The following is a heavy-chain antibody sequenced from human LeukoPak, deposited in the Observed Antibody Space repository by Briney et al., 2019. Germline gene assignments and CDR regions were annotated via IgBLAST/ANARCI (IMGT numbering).Heavy chain of an antibody. CDR3: ARERPLDTVVSQDF. D-gene: IGHD4-23*01. J-gene: IGHJ4*02. Sequence: PSETLSLTCTVSGGSISSGDYYWSWIRQPPGKGLEWIGYIYYSGSTYYNPSLKSRVTISVDTSKNQFSLKLSSVTAADTAVYYCARERPLDTVVSQDFWGQGTLVIVSS. V-gene: IGHV4-30-4*08. CDR1: GGSISSGDYY. CDR2: IYYSGST.